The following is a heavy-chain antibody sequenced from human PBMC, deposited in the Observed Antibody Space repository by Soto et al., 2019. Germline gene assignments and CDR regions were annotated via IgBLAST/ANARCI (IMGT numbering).Heavy chain of an antibody. CDR1: GFRFSTYA. D-gene: IGHD1-1*01. CDR2: ISGSGAVT. CDR3: ATQXGGNGPEKXXGY. J-gene: IGHJ4*02. V-gene: IGHV3-23*01. Sequence: EVQLLXSGGNLVQPGGSLRLSCAASGFRFSTYAMSWVRQAPGKGLEWVSAISGSGAVTYYTDSVKGRFTXSRDXSRXXXXXXXXXXXXXXXXXYXCATQXGGNGPEKXXGYWGQGTLVTVAS.